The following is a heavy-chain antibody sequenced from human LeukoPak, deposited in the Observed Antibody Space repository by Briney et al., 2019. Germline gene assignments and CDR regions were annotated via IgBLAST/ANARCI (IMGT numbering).Heavy chain of an antibody. D-gene: IGHD1-26*01. CDR3: ARLVGATRVFDY. J-gene: IGHJ4*02. CDR2: IYYSGST. Sequence: PSETLSLTCTVSGGSISSYYWSWIRQPPGKGLEWIGYIYYSGSTNYNPSLKSRVTISVDTSKNQFSLKLSSVTAADTAVYYCARLVGATRVFDYWGQGILVTVSS. V-gene: IGHV4-59*08. CDR1: GGSISSYY.